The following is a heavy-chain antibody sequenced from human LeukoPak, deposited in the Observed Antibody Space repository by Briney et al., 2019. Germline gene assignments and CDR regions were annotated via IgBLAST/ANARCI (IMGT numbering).Heavy chain of an antibody. Sequence: SETLSLTCTVSGGSISSSSYYWGWIRQPPGKGLEWIGSIYYSGSTYYNPSLKSRVTISVDTSKNQFSLKLSSVTAADTAVYYCARHYLDRSSGWYRDPLSWFDSWGQGTLVTVSS. CDR1: GGSISSSSYY. CDR2: IYYSGST. J-gene: IGHJ5*01. CDR3: ARHYLDRSSGWYRDPLSWFDS. D-gene: IGHD6-19*01. V-gene: IGHV4-39*01.